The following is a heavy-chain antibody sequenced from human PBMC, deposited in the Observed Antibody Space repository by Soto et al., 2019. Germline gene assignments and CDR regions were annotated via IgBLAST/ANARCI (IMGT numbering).Heavy chain of an antibody. J-gene: IGHJ4*02. V-gene: IGHV4-31*11. CDR1: GGSISGGGSY. D-gene: IGHD3-3*01. CDR3: AVGIYDFWRFDY. CDR2: IYFSGGT. Sequence: QVHLQESGPGLVKPSQTLSLTCAVSGGSISGGGSYWSWIRQHPGKGLEWIGYIYFSGGTYYNPSRENRLTISLDTSKNQFSLKLSSVTAADTAVYYCAVGIYDFWRFDYWGQGTLVTVSS.